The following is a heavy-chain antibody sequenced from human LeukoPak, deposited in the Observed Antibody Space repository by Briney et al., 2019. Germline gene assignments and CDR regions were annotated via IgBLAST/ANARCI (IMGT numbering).Heavy chain of an antibody. CDR3: ARDRRGSYYDSSGSFDY. V-gene: IGHV3-53*01. J-gene: IGHJ4*02. Sequence: GGSLRLSCAASGFTVSSNYMSWVRQAPGKGLEWVSVIYSGGSTYYADSVKGRFTISRDNSKNTLYLQMNSLRAEDTAVYYCARDRRGSYYDSSGSFDYWGQGTLVTVSS. D-gene: IGHD3-22*01. CDR2: IYSGGST. CDR1: GFTVSSNY.